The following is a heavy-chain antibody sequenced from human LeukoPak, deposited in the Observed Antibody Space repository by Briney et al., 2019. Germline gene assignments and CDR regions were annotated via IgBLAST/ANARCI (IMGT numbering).Heavy chain of an antibody. CDR3: ARVRGWHVLTPFEYYFDY. D-gene: IGHD6-19*01. CDR1: GYTFTGYY. J-gene: IGHJ4*02. CDR2: INSDTAVT. Sequence: GASVKVSCKASGYTFTGYYMHWVRQAPGQGLEWMGWINSDTAVTNYAQKFQGRVTMTRDTSISTAYMELSRLRSDDTAVYYCARVRGWHVLTPFEYYFDYWGQGTLVTVSS. V-gene: IGHV1-2*02.